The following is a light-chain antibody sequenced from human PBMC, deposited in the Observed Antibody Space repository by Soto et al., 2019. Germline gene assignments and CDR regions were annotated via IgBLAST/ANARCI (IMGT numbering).Light chain of an antibody. J-gene: IGKJ4*01. CDR2: GAS. CDR3: QQYGSSPLT. Sequence: EIVMTQSPATLSVSPGEGATLYCRASQSVSSNLAWYQQKPGQAPRLLMYGASTRATGIPGRVSGSESVTEFTLTISSLQSEDFAVYYCQQYGSSPLTFGGGTKVDIK. CDR1: QSVSSN. V-gene: IGKV3-15*01.